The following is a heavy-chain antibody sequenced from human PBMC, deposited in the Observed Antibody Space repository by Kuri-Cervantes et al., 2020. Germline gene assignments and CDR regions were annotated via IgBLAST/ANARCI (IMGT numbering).Heavy chain of an antibody. D-gene: IGHD3-22*01. CDR2: ISSSSSTI. CDR3: ARGATSSGSYFGGWFDP. J-gene: IGHJ5*02. Sequence: LSLTCAASVFTFSSYSMNWVRQAPGKGLEWVSYISSSSSTIYYADSVKGRFTISRDNAKNSLYLQMSSLRAEDTAVYYCARGATSSGSYFGGWFDPWGQGTLVTVSS. CDR1: VFTFSSYS. V-gene: IGHV3-48*01.